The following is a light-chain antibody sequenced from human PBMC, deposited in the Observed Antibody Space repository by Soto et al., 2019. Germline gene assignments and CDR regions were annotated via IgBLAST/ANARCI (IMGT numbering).Light chain of an antibody. V-gene: IGLV2-14*01. CDR1: SSDVGGYNY. CDR2: EVS. J-gene: IGLJ2*01. Sequence: QSALTQPASVSGSPGQSITISCTGTSSDVGGYNYVSWYQQHPGKAPKLMIYEVSNRPSGVSNRFSGSKSGNTASLTISGLQAEDEADYYCISYRSTTTPVVFGGGTKLPS. CDR3: ISYRSTTTPVV.